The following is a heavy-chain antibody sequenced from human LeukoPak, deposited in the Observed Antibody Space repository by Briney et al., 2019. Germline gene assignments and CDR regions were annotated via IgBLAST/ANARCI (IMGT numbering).Heavy chain of an antibody. Sequence: GGSLRLSRAASGFTFSSYAMHWVRQAPGKGLEWVAVISYDGSNKYYADSVKGRFTISRDNSKNTLYLQMNSLRAEDTAVYYCLLHEGYWGQGTLVTVSS. V-gene: IGHV3-30-3*01. CDR2: ISYDGSNK. CDR3: LLHEGY. CDR1: GFTFSSYA. J-gene: IGHJ4*02.